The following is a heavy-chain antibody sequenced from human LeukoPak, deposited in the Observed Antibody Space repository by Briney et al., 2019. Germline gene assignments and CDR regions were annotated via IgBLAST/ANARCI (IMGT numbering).Heavy chain of an antibody. Sequence: GRSLRLSCAASGFTFDDYAMHWVRQAPGKGLEWVSGISWNSGSIGYADSVKGRFTISRDNAKNSLYLQMNSLRAEDTALYYCAKGYCGGDCYPSSSFDYWGQGTLVTVSS. V-gene: IGHV3-9*01. CDR3: AKGYCGGDCYPSSSFDY. J-gene: IGHJ4*02. D-gene: IGHD2-21*02. CDR1: GFTFDDYA. CDR2: ISWNSGSI.